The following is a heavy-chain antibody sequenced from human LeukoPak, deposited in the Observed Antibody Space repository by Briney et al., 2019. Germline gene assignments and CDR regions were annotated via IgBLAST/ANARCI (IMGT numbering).Heavy chain of an antibody. V-gene: IGHV3-7*01. CDR2: IKEDGSEK. J-gene: IGHJ4*02. D-gene: IGHD6-6*01. Sequence: GGSLRLSCAASGFTFSRFWMSWVRQAPGKGLEWVANIKEDGSEKNYLDSVKGRFTVSRDNAKNSLYLRMNSLRAEDTAVYYCASGSEYSSSSYRPFGYWGQGTLVTVSS. CDR3: ASGSEYSSSSYRPFGY. CDR1: GFTFSRFW.